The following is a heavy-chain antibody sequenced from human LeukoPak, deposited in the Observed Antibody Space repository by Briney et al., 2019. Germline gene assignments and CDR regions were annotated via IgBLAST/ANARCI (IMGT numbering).Heavy chain of an antibody. CDR3: AKGQVLLWFGELLEYGMDV. V-gene: IGHV3-30*18. Sequence: GGSLRLSCAASGFTFSSYGTHWVRQAPGKGLGWVAVISYDGSNKYYADSVKGRFTISRDNYKNTLYLQMNSLRAEDTAVYYCAKGQVLLWFGELLEYGMDVWGQGTTVTVSS. J-gene: IGHJ6*02. CDR2: ISYDGSNK. D-gene: IGHD3-10*01. CDR1: GFTFSSYG.